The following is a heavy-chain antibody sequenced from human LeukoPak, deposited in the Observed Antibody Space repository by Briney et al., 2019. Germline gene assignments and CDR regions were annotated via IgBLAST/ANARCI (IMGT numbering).Heavy chain of an antibody. Sequence: SETLSLTCSGSGVSISSYYWSWIRHPPGEGLEWSGYIYYSGSTNYHPSLKSRVTISVDTSKNQFSLKLSSVTAADTAVYYYARESSVVVPAAVRGASAGYMDVWGKGTTVTVSS. CDR3: ARESSVVVPAAVRGASAGYMDV. J-gene: IGHJ6*03. CDR1: GVSISSYY. D-gene: IGHD2-2*01. V-gene: IGHV4-59*01. CDR2: IYYSGST.